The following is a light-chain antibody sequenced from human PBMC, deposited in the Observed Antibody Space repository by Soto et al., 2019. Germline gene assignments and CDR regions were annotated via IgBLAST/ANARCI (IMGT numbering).Light chain of an antibody. Sequence: QSVLTQPPSASGTPGQRVTISCSGTTSNIGSNTVSWYHHLPGTAPKLLIYSNDQRPSGVPDRFSGSKSGTSASLAISGLQSEDEADYYCSSYTAGGTIFGTGTKLTVL. V-gene: IGLV1-44*01. J-gene: IGLJ1*01. CDR3: SSYTAGGTI. CDR1: TSNIGSNT. CDR2: SND.